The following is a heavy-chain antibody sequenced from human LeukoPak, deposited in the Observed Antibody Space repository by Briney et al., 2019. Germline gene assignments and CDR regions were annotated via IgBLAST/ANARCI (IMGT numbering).Heavy chain of an antibody. CDR2: ISAYNGNT. CDR1: GYTFTSYG. CDR3: ARTYDSSGYYANDAFDI. D-gene: IGHD3-22*01. J-gene: IGHJ3*02. V-gene: IGHV1-18*01. Sequence: ASVKVSCKASGYTFTSYGIGWVRQAPGQGLEWMGWISAYNGNTNYAQKLQGRVTMTTDTSTSTAYMELRSLRSDDTAVYYCARTYDSSGYYANDAFDIWGQGTMVTVSS.